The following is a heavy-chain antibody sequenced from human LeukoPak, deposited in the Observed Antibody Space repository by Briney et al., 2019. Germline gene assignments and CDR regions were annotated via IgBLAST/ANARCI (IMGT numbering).Heavy chain of an antibody. V-gene: IGHV1-69*05. CDR2: IIPIFGTA. D-gene: IGHD5-18*01. CDR1: GGTFSSYA. Sequence: SVKVSCKASGGTFSSYAISWVRQAPGQGLEWMGGIIPIFGTANYAQKFQGRVTITTDESTSTAYMELSSLRSEDTAVYYFARIPWGYSYGPGNYWGQGTLVTVSS. J-gene: IGHJ4*02. CDR3: ARIPWGYSYGPGNY.